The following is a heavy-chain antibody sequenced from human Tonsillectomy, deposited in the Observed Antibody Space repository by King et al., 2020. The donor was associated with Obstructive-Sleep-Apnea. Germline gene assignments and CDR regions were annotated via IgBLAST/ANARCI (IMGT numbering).Heavy chain of an antibody. CDR3: ARQVGATLFDY. D-gene: IGHD1-26*01. J-gene: IGHJ4*02. Sequence: VQLVESGGGLVKPGGSLRLSCAASGFTFSDYYMSWIRQAPGKGLEWVSYISSSSSYTNYADSVKGRFTIPRDNAKNSLYLQMNSLRAEDTAVYYCARQVGATLFDYWGQGTLVTVSS. V-gene: IGHV3-11*06. CDR2: ISSSSSYT. CDR1: GFTFSDYY.